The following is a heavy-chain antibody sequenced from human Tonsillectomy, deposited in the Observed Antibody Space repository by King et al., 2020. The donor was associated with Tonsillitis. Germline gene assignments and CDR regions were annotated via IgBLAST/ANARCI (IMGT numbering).Heavy chain of an antibody. J-gene: IGHJ3*01. CDR1: GFTFSSYA. V-gene: IGHV3-23*04. CDR3: ANLYYAFWRGYTDDAFDF. D-gene: IGHD3-3*01. Sequence: VQLVESGGGLVQPGGSLRLSCAASGFTFSSYAMNWVRQAPGKGLEWVSGVSGSGGSTYYTDSVKGRFTISRDNSKNTLYLQMNSLRAEDTAVYYCANLYYAFWRGYTDDAFDFWGQGTMVTVSA. CDR2: VSGSGGST.